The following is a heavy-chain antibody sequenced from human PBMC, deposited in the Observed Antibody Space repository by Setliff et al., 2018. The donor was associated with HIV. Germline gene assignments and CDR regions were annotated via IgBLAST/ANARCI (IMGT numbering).Heavy chain of an antibody. V-gene: IGHV4-34*01. Sequence: LSLTCAVYGVSFSGYYWNWIRQTPGKGLEWIGEINHSGSTNYNPSLKSRVTISLDTSKNQFSLRLTSVTAADTAVYYCARGVYSSGWYLLTRLDPWGQGVLVTVSS. D-gene: IGHD6-19*01. CDR2: INHSGST. CDR1: GVSFSGYY. J-gene: IGHJ5*02. CDR3: ARGVYSSGWYLLTRLDP.